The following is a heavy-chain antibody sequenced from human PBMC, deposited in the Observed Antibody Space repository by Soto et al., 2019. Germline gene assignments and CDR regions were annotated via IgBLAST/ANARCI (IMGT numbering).Heavy chain of an antibody. CDR1: GGTFSSCA. D-gene: IGHD6-13*01. V-gene: IGHV1-69*05. CDR2: IIPIFGTA. CDR3: AKGSSSYFNYYHALDV. Sequence: SVQVYCKSSGGTFSSCAISCVLQAPGQGLDWMGGIIPIFGTANYAQKFQGRFTISRDNSDNTVFLQMNSLRADDTAIYYCAKGSSSYFNYYHALDVWGQGTAVTVSS. J-gene: IGHJ6*02.